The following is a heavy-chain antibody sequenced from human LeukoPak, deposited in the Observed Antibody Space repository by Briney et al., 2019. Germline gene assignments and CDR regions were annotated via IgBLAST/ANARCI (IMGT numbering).Heavy chain of an antibody. CDR1: GFTFSSYA. CDR2: ISGIGSRT. Sequence: GGSLRLSCAASGFTFSSYAMNWVRQAPGKGLEWVSAISGIGSRTYYADSVKGRFTISRDNSKNTLYLQMKSLRVEHTARYYCAKGLTGYSNYGMDVWGQGTTVTVSS. CDR3: AKGLTGYSNYGMDV. J-gene: IGHJ6*02. V-gene: IGHV3-23*01. D-gene: IGHD3-9*01.